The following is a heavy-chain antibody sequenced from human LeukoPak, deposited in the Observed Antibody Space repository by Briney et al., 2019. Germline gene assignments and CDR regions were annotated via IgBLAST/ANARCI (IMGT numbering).Heavy chain of an antibody. D-gene: IGHD3-22*01. CDR3: TKFGAYYYDDSASESFDY. Sequence: GGSLRLSCSGSGFRFGDYAINWFRQTPGKGLEFVGFIRSKAYGETPEYAASVRGRFTISRDDSKNIAYLQMNSLKAEDTAIYYCTKFGAYYYDDSASESFDYWGQGTLVTVSS. V-gene: IGHV3-49*03. J-gene: IGHJ4*02. CDR2: IRSKAYGETP. CDR1: GFRFGDYA.